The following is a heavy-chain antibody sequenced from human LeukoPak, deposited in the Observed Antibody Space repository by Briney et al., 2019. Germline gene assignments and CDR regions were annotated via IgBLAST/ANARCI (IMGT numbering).Heavy chain of an antibody. Sequence: GGSLRLSCAASGFTVRTNYMTWVRQAPGKGLEWVSLIYRDGSTYYAGSVKGRFTISRDNSKNTLYLQMNSLRAEDTAVYYCARESLGYFDYWGQGTLVTVSS. CDR2: IYRDGST. J-gene: IGHJ4*02. CDR1: GFTVRTNY. D-gene: IGHD1-26*01. CDR3: ARESLGYFDY. V-gene: IGHV3-66*01.